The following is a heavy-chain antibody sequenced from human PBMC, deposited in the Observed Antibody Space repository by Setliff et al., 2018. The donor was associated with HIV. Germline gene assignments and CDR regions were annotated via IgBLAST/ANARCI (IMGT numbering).Heavy chain of an antibody. CDR2: IYHSGNT. CDR1: GGSISSTNW. V-gene: IGHV4-4*02. CDR3: ARAGDYYDSSGYLTRGPAAFDI. D-gene: IGHD3-22*01. J-gene: IGHJ3*02. Sequence: ASETLSLTCVVSGGSISSTNWWSWVRQPPGMGLEWIGEIYHSGNTNYNPSLKSRVTMSVDMSNNQVSLKLSSVTAADTAVYYCARAGDYYDSSGYLTRGPAAFDIWGQGTMVTVSS.